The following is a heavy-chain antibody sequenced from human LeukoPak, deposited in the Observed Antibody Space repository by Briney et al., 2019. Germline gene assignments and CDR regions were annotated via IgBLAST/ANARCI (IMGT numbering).Heavy chain of an antibody. CDR2: IYYSGST. D-gene: IGHD6-19*01. J-gene: IGHJ4*02. CDR3: AREEAVAGTVY. CDR1: GGSLSSYY. V-gene: IGHV4-59*01. Sequence: SETLSLTCTVSGGSLSSYYWTWIRQPPGKGLEWIGYIYYSGSTNYNPSLKSRVTISVDTSKNQFSLKLTSVTAADTAVYYCAREEAVAGTVYWGQGTLVTVSS.